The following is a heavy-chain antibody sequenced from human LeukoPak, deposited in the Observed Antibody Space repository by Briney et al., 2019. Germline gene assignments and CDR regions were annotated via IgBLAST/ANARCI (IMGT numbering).Heavy chain of an antibody. J-gene: IGHJ6*02. V-gene: IGHV1-69*13. CDR3: AREDSNPKYYYYYGMDV. Sequence: SVKVSCKASGGTFSSYAISWVRRAPGQGLEWMGGIIPIFGTANYAQKFQGRVTITADESTSTAYMELSSLRSDDTAVYYCAREDSNPKYYYYYGMDVWGQGTTVTVSS. CDR2: IIPIFGTA. D-gene: IGHD4-11*01. CDR1: GGTFSSYA.